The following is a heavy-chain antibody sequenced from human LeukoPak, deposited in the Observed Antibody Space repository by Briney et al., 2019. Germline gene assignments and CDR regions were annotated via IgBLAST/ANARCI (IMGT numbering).Heavy chain of an antibody. Sequence: GGSLRLSCAASGFTFSNYWINWVRQAPGKGLEWVAHIKEDGNRKYYVESVKGRFTVSRDNAKNSVYLQVSSLRDADTGVYYCARGLNTSPGIDYWGQGTLVTVSS. CDR2: IKEDGNRK. CDR3: ARGLNTSPGIDY. J-gene: IGHJ4*02. D-gene: IGHD3-16*01. V-gene: IGHV3-7*01. CDR1: GFTFSNYW.